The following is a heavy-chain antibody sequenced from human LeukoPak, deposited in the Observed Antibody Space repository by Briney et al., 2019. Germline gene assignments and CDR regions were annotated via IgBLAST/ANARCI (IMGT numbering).Heavy chain of an antibody. CDR2: ISYDGSNK. D-gene: IGHD3-22*01. CDR3: AKGGYYYDSSSYYYPSY. Sequence: GRSLRLSCAASGFTFSSYGMHWVRQAPGKGLEWVAVISYDGSNKYYADSVKGRFTISRDNSKNTLYLQMNSLRAEDTAVYYCAKGGYYYDSSSYYYPSYWGQGTLVTVSS. CDR1: GFTFSSYG. V-gene: IGHV3-30*18. J-gene: IGHJ4*02.